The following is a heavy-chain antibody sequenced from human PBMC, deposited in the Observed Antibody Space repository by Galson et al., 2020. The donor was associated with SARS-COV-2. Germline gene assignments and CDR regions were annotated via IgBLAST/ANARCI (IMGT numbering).Heavy chain of an antibody. CDR3: VVNSLGIYTGMDV. CDR2: INPASGAT. D-gene: IGHD3-16*01. Sequence: ASVKVSCKASAYTLIGNFLHWVRQAPGQGLEWMGRINPASGATNSAERFRDIFSMTRDTSTPTVYMELRGLKFDDTAVYYCVVNSLGIYTGMDVWGQGTTVTVSS. CDR1: AYTLIGNF. J-gene: IGHJ6*02. V-gene: IGHV1-2*02.